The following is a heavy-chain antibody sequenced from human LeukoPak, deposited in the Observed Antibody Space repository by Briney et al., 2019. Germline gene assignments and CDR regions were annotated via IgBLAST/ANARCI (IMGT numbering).Heavy chain of an antibody. D-gene: IGHD3-10*01. CDR1: VDSISIYY. V-gene: IGHV4-59*01. Sequence: LETLSLTSTLSVDSISIYYGSCIPHPPGEGRECISYLFCSGSTDNNAAPESRVTISVDTSKNQFSLKLRSVNAADTGVYYCATVAEIRGVTYFDYWGQGTLVTVSS. J-gene: IGHJ4*02. CDR3: ATVAEIRGVTYFDY. CDR2: LFCSGST.